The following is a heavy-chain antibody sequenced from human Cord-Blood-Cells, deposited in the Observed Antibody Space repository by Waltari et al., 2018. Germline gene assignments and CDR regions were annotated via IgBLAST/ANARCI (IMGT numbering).Heavy chain of an antibody. CDR3: AIRPNWNDDRGDY. CDR1: GYTFTSYY. Sequence: QVQLVQSGAEVKKPGASVKVSCKASGYTFTSYYMHWVRQAPGQGLEWMGIINPSGGSKSYAQKFQGRVTMTRDTSTSTVYMELSSLRSEDTAVYYCAIRPNWNDDRGDYWGQGTLVTVSS. CDR2: INPSGGSK. V-gene: IGHV1-46*01. D-gene: IGHD1-1*01. J-gene: IGHJ4*02.